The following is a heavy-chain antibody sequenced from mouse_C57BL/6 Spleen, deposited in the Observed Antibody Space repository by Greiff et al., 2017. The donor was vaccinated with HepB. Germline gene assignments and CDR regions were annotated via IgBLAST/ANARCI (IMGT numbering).Heavy chain of an antibody. CDR3: ARDDYDVAY. CDR1: GYTFTSYG. V-gene: IGHV1-81*01. Sequence: VQLQQSGAELARPGASVKLSCKASGYTFTSYGISWVKQRTGQGLEWIGDIYPRSGNTYYNEKFKGKATLTADKSSSTAYMELRSLTSEDSAVYFCARDDYDVAYWGQGTLVTVSA. J-gene: IGHJ3*01. CDR2: IYPRSGNT. D-gene: IGHD2-4*01.